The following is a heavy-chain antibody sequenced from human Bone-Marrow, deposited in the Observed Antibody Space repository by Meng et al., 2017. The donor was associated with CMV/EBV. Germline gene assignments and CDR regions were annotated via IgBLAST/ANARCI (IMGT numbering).Heavy chain of an antibody. CDR1: GFTFSSYG. D-gene: IGHD4-23*01. J-gene: IGHJ4*02. V-gene: IGHV3-30*02. CDR2: IRYDGSNK. CDR3: ARDARTVGTHPPDY. Sequence: GESLKISCAASGFTFSSYGMHWVRQAPGKGLEWVAFIRYDGSNKYYADSVKGRFTISRDNSKNTLYLQMNNVTTEDTALYYCARDARTVGTHPPDYWGQGTLVTVSS.